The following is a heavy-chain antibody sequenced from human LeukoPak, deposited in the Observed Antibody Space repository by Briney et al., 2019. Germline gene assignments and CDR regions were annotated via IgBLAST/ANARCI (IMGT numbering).Heavy chain of an antibody. CDR3: AKDLHVQLHYDILTGYALDY. Sequence: GGSLRLSCAASGFTFDDYAMHWVRQAPGKGLEWVSGISWNSGSIGHADSVKGRFTISRDNAKNSLYLKMNSLRAEDTALYYCAKDLHVQLHYDILTGYALDYWGQGTLVTVSS. CDR1: GFTFDDYA. CDR2: ISWNSGSI. V-gene: IGHV3-9*01. J-gene: IGHJ4*02. D-gene: IGHD3-9*01.